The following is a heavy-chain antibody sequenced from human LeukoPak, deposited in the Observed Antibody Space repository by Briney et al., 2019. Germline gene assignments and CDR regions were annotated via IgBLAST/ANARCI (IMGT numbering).Heavy chain of an antibody. CDR3: ARGSTYYDSSGQVPFDY. Sequence: GGSLRLSCAAPGFTFSSYSMNWVRQAPGKGLEWVSYISSSSSTIYYADSVKGRFTISRDNAKNSLYLQMNSLRAEDTAVYYCARGSTYYDSSGQVPFDYWGQGTLVTVSS. V-gene: IGHV3-48*01. J-gene: IGHJ4*02. D-gene: IGHD3-22*01. CDR2: ISSSSSTI. CDR1: GFTFSSYS.